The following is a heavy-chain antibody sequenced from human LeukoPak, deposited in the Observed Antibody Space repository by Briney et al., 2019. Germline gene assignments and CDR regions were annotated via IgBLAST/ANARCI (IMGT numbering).Heavy chain of an antibody. J-gene: IGHJ4*02. Sequence: GGSLRLSCAASGFTFSSYSMNWVRHAPGKGLEYISYISSSSSAIYYADSVKGRFTISRDNAKNSLYLQMNSLRAEDTAVYYCARGYSGSGSYHYYFDYWGQGTLVTVSS. CDR3: ARGYSGSGSYHYYFDY. CDR2: ISSSSSAI. CDR1: GFTFSSYS. D-gene: IGHD3-10*01. V-gene: IGHV3-48*01.